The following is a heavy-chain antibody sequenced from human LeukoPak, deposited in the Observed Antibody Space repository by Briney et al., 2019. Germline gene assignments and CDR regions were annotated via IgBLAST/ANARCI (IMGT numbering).Heavy chain of an antibody. V-gene: IGHV3-30*04. J-gene: IGHJ4*02. CDR1: GFTFSSYA. D-gene: IGHD3-10*01. CDR3: ARDPYGSGSYYFDY. Sequence: GGSLRLSCAASGFTFSSYAMHWVRQAPGKGLEWVAVILYDGSNKYYADSVKGRFTISRDNSKNTLYLQMNSLRAEDTAVCYCARDPYGSGSYYFDYWGQGTLVTVSS. CDR2: ILYDGSNK.